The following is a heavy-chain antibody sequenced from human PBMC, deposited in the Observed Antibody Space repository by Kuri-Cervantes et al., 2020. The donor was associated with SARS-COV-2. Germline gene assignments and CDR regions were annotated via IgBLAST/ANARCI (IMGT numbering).Heavy chain of an antibody. CDR3: MRDCFTGYSSSWDAFDI. CDR2: INPNSGGT. CDR1: GYTFTGYY. Sequence: ASVKVSCKASGYTFTGYYMHWVRQAPGQGLEWMGWINPNSGGTNYAQKFQGRVTMTRDTSISTAYMALSRLRSDDTAVYYCMRDCFTGYSSSWDAFDIWGQGTMVTVSS. J-gene: IGHJ3*02. D-gene: IGHD6-13*01. V-gene: IGHV1-2*02.